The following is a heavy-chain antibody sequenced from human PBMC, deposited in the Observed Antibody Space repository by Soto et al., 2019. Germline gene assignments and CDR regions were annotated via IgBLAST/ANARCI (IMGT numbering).Heavy chain of an antibody. CDR3: AKDRAGLAGRRRSYLYYGMDD. J-gene: IGHJ6*02. CDR1: GFTFNAYS. CDR2: ISYDGHHE. D-gene: IGHD6-13*01. V-gene: IGHV3-30*04. Sequence: QVQLEESGGGVVQPGTSLRLSCAASGFTFNAYSMHWVRQAPGKGLEWVAVISYDGHHEYYVDSVKGRFTISRDNPKNAVFLQMNSLTVEDTAVYVCAKDRAGLAGRRRSYLYYGMDDWGQGTTVIVS.